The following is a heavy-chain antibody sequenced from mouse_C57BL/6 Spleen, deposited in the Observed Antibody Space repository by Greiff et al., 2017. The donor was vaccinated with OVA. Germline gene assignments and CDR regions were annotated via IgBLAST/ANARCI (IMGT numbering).Heavy chain of an antibody. CDR3: ARGGNYEDY. V-gene: IGHV1-80*01. CDR1: GYAFSSYL. Sequence: VQLQQSGAELVKPGASVKISCKASGYAFSSYLMNWVKQRPGKGLEWIGQIYPGDGDTNYNGKFKGKATLTADKSSSTAYMQLSSLTSEDSAVYFCARGGNYEDYWGQGTTLTVSS. D-gene: IGHD2-1*01. J-gene: IGHJ2*01. CDR2: IYPGDGDT.